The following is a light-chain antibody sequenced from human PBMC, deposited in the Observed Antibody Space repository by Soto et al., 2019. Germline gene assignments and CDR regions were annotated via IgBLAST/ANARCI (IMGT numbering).Light chain of an antibody. V-gene: IGLV3-1*01. CDR3: QAWDNSVL. Sequence: SYELTQPPSLSVSPGQTASITCSGDKLGDKYACWYQQKPGQSPVLVIYQDTKRPSGIPERFSGSNSGNTATLTISGTQSMDEADYYCQAWDNSVLFGGGTKVTVL. J-gene: IGLJ2*01. CDR2: QDT. CDR1: KLGDKY.